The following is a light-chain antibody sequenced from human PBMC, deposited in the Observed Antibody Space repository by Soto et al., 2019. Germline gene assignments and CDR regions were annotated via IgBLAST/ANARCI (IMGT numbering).Light chain of an antibody. CDR1: QTISSW. Sequence: GDRVTITCRASQTISSWLAWYQQKPGQAPRLLIYDASNRATGIPARFSGSGSGTDFTLTISSLEPEDFAVYYCQQRSNWTFGQGTKVDI. J-gene: IGKJ1*01. V-gene: IGKV3-11*01. CDR2: DAS. CDR3: QQRSNWT.